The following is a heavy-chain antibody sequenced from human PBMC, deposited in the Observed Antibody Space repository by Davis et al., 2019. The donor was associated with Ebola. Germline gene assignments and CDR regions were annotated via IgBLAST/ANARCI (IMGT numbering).Heavy chain of an antibody. Sequence: GESLKISCTASGFTFSTYTMIWVRQAPGKGLEWVSTIVASGARTYYADSVKGRFTVSRDNSKNTLFLQMNSLRVEDTAVYYCVRDGWASLFDYWGQGTLVTVSS. D-gene: IGHD6-19*01. V-gene: IGHV3-23*01. CDR2: IVASGART. CDR1: GFTFSTYT. CDR3: VRDGWASLFDY. J-gene: IGHJ4*02.